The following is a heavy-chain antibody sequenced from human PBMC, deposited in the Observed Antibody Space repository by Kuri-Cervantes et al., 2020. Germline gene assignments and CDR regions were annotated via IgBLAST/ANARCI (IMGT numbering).Heavy chain of an antibody. D-gene: IGHD4-23*01. CDR3: AREYLDYGGNPGGLDD. J-gene: IGHJ4*02. CDR2: ISYDGSNK. V-gene: IGHV3-30*03. Sequence: GGSLRLSCAASGFTFSSYGMHWVRQAPGKGLEWVAVISYDGSNKYYADSVKGRFTISRDNSKNTLYLQMNSLRAEDTAVYYCAREYLDYGGNPGGLDDWGQGTLVTVSS. CDR1: GFTFSSYG.